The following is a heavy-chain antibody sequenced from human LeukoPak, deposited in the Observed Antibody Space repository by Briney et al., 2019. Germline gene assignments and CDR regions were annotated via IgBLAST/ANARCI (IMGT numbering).Heavy chain of an antibody. D-gene: IGHD3-10*01. J-gene: IGHJ4*02. CDR2: IYDSGST. V-gene: IGHV4-59*01. Sequence: SETLSLTCTVSGGSISSYYWSWIRQPPGKGLEWIGYIYDSGSTNYNPSLKSRVTISVDTSKNQFSLKLSSVTAADTAVYYCAREEAYYYGSGSYYRLGFDYWGQGTLVTVSS. CDR3: AREEAYYYGSGSYYRLGFDY. CDR1: GGSISSYY.